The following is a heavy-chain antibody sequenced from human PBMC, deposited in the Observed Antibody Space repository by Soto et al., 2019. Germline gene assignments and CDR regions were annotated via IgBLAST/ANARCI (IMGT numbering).Heavy chain of an antibody. CDR3: ARGIPQYCSSTSCRRRLYYYYGMDV. J-gene: IGHJ6*02. CDR2: IYHSGST. CDR1: GGSTSSSNW. V-gene: IGHV4-4*02. Sequence: SETLSLTCAVSGGSTSSSNWWRWVRQPPGKGLEWIGEIYHSGSTNNNPSLKSRVTISVDKSKNQFSLRAEDTAVYYCARGIPQYCSSTSCRRRLYYYYGMDVWGQGTTVTVSS. D-gene: IGHD2-2*01.